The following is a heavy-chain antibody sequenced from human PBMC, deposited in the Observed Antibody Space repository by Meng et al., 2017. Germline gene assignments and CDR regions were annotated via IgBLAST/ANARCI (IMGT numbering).Heavy chain of an antibody. Sequence: VQRVGSGGGRVKPGGSLRLSCAASGFTFSSYSMNWVRQAPGKGLEWVSSISSSSSYIYYADSVKGRFTISRDNAKNSLYLQMNSLRAEDTAVYYCARVLSSSGWSEIDYWGQGTLVTVSS. CDR2: ISSSSSYI. J-gene: IGHJ4*02. CDR3: ARVLSSSGWSEIDY. CDR1: GFTFSSYS. V-gene: IGHV3-21*01. D-gene: IGHD6-19*01.